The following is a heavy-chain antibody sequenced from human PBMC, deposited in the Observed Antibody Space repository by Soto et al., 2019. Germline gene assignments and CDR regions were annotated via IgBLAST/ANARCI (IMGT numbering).Heavy chain of an antibody. CDR1: GFTFSSHA. J-gene: IGHJ4*02. D-gene: IGHD6-13*01. CDR2: ISGPGGST. V-gene: IGHV3-23*01. CDR3: AKARGSSWYDFDY. Sequence: GGSLRLSCAASGFTFSSHAMSWVRQAPGKGLEWVSAISGPGGSTYYADSVKGRFTISRDNSKNTRYLQMNSLRAEDTAVYYCAKARGSSWYDFDYWGQGTLVTVSS.